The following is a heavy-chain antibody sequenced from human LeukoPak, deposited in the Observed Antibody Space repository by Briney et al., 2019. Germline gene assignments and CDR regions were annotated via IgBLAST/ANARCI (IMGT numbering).Heavy chain of an antibody. V-gene: IGHV3-74*01. CDR1: GFTFSNHW. Sequence: GGSLRLSCAASGFTFSNHWMHWVCQAPGKGLEWVSRIKSDGTYSDYEDSVKGRFTVSRDNARNTLYLQMDSLRVEDTALYYCARDRPSGGSAFDYWSQGTLVAVSS. CDR3: ARDRPSGGSAFDY. CDR2: IKSDGTYS. J-gene: IGHJ4*02. D-gene: IGHD1-26*01.